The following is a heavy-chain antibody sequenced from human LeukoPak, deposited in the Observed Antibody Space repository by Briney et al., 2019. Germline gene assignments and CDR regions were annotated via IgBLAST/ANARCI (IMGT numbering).Heavy chain of an antibody. V-gene: IGHV1-18*04. CDR3: ARGPITTRSHFDY. CDR2: ISAYNGNT. J-gene: IGHJ4*02. CDR1: GYTFTSYY. Sequence: ASVKVSCKASGYTFTSYYMHWVRQAPGQGLEWMGWISAYNGNTNYAQKFQGRVTITADESTSTAYMELSSLRSEDTAVYYCARGPITTRSHFDYWGQGTLVTVSS. D-gene: IGHD3-22*01.